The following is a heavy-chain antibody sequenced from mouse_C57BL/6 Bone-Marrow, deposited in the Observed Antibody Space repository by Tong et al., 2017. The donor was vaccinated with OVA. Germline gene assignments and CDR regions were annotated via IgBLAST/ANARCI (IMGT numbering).Heavy chain of an antibody. Sequence: EVQLQESGGGLVQPGGSRKLSCAASGFTFSSFGMHWVRQAPEKGLEWVAYISSGSSTIYYADTVKGRFTISRDNPKNTLFLQMTSLRSEDTAMYYCARWGYRYDVWFAYWGQGTLVTVSA. V-gene: IGHV5-17*02. CDR2: ISSGSSTI. D-gene: IGHD2-14*01. CDR1: GFTFSSFG. CDR3: ARWGYRYDVWFAY. J-gene: IGHJ3*01.